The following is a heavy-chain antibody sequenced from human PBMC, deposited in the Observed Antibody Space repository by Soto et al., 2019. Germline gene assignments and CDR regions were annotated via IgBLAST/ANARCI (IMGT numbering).Heavy chain of an antibody. Sequence: GSLRRSCGASGVTCSSYAMSWGRQAQGKGLEWVSAISGSGGSTYYADSVKGRFTISRDNSKNTLYLQMNSLRAEDTAVYYCAKDQVTMISESAFDIWGQGTMVTVSS. J-gene: IGHJ3*02. V-gene: IGHV3-23*01. CDR1: GVTCSSYA. D-gene: IGHD3-22*01. CDR3: AKDQVTMISESAFDI. CDR2: ISGSGGST.